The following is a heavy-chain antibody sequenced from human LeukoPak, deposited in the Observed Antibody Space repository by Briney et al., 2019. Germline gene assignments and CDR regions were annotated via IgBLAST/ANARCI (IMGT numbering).Heavy chain of an antibody. D-gene: IGHD2-2*02. CDR3: ARSVPAAILPLDY. CDR2: INPNSGGT. CDR1: GYTFTGYY. Sequence: ASVKVSCKASGYTFTGYYMHWVRQAPGQGLEWMGWINPNSGGTNYAQKFQGRVTMTRDTSISTAYMELSRLRSEDTAVYYCARSVPAAILPLDYWGQGTLVTVSS. J-gene: IGHJ4*02. V-gene: IGHV1-2*02.